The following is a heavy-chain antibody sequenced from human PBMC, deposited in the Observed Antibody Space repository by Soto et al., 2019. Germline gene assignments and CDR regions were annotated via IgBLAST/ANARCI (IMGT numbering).Heavy chain of an antibody. CDR3: ARDRGNCGGDCHYYGMDV. D-gene: IGHD2-21*02. V-gene: IGHV1-3*01. CDR2: INADNGNT. CDR1: GYTFTNNA. Sequence: QVQLVQSGAEVKKPGASVTVSCKASGYTFTNNAMHWVRQAPGQRLEWMGWINADNGNTKYSQKFQGRVTMTSDTSASTAYMELSSLRSEDTAVYYCARDRGNCGGDCHYYGMDVWGQGTTVTVSS. J-gene: IGHJ6*02.